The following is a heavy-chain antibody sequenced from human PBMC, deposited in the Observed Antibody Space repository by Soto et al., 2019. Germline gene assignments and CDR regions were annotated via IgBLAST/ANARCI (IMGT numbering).Heavy chain of an antibody. J-gene: IGHJ5*02. CDR2: IFHDGTA. CDR3: ARDVIAPPNYFDP. D-gene: IGHD4-4*01. Sequence: PSETLSLTCAVSGVSLTSGNWWTWVRQSPQRGLEYIGEIFHDGTANYYPSFERRVAMSVDTSRNQFSLKLTSVTAADTAVYYCARDVIAPPNYFDPWGQGTLVTVSS. CDR1: GVSLTSGNW. V-gene: IGHV4-4*02.